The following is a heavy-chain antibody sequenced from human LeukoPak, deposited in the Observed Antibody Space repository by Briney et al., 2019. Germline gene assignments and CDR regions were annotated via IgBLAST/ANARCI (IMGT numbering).Heavy chain of an antibody. D-gene: IGHD2-8*01. V-gene: IGHV1-2*02. CDR1: GYTFTGYY. J-gene: IGHJ6*03. CDR3: ARDWGGDIVLMVYASPPGYMDV. Sequence: ASVKVSCKASGYTFTGYYMHWVRQAPGQGLEWMGWINPNSGGTNYAQKFQGRVTMTRDTSISTAYMELSRLRSDDTAVYYCARDWGGDIVLMVYASPPGYMDVWGKGTTVTVSS. CDR2: INPNSGGT.